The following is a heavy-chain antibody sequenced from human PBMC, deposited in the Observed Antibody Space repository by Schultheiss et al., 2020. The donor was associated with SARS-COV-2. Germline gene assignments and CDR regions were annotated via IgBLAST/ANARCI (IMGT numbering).Heavy chain of an antibody. CDR1: GFTFSDYY. CDR2: INSDGSST. Sequence: GGSLRLSCAASGFTFSDYYMSWIRQAPGKGLVWVSRINSDGSSTSYADSVKGRFTISRDNAKNTLYLQMNSLRAEDTAVYYCARDRSSAYYYYMDVWGKGTTVTVSS. CDR3: ARDRSSAYYYYMDV. D-gene: IGHD3-22*01. J-gene: IGHJ6*03. V-gene: IGHV3-74*01.